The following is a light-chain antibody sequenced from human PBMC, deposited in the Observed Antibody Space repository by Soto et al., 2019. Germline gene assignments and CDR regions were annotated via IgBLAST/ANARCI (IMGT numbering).Light chain of an antibody. CDR1: QSVSSN. CDR3: QQYNNWTLT. V-gene: IGKV3-15*01. Sequence: EIVMTQSPATLSVSPGERATLSCRASQSVSSNLAWYQQKPGQAPRLLIYGASIRATGIPARFSGSRSGTEFTLTISSLQSEDFAVYYCQQYNNWTLTFGGGTKVEIK. CDR2: GAS. J-gene: IGKJ4*01.